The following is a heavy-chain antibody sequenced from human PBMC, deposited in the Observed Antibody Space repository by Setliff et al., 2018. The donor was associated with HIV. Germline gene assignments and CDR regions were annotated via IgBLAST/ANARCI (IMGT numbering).Heavy chain of an antibody. CDR3: ARDRYCSSTSCYDNWFDP. CDR1: GDSISSGSYY. D-gene: IGHD2-2*01. Sequence: SETLSLTCTVSGDSISSGSYYWSWIRQPAGKGLHWIGRIYTSGSTNYNPSLKSRVTISLDTSKNQFSLRLSSVTAADTAVYYCARDRYCSSTSCYDNWFDPWGQGTLVTVSS. J-gene: IGHJ5*02. V-gene: IGHV4-61*02. CDR2: IYTSGST.